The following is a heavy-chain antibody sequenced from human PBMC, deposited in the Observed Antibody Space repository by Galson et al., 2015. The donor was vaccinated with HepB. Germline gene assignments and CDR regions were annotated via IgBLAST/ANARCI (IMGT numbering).Heavy chain of an antibody. CDR1: GFTFSSYW. J-gene: IGHJ4*02. V-gene: IGHV3-21*05. Sequence: SLRLSCAASGFTFSSYWMSWVRQAPGKGLEWVSYIKKGSSYIYYADSVKGRFTISRDNAKNSLYLQMNSLRAEDTAVYYCARSYGSGSYPDYWGQGTLVTVSS. CDR2: IKKGSSYI. D-gene: IGHD3-10*01. CDR3: ARSYGSGSYPDY.